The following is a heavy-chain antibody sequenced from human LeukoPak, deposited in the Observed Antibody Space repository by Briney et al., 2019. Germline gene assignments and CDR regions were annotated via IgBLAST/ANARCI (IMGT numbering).Heavy chain of an antibody. CDR1: GFTFSSYA. CDR2: ISYDGSNK. Sequence: GGSLRLSCAASGFTFSSYAMHWVRQAPGKGLEWVAVISYDGSNKYYADSVKGRFTISRDNSKNTLYLQMNSLRAEDTAVYYCAKDPPKMSGYGSGSYYYYYYMDVWGKGTTVTISS. V-gene: IGHV3-30*04. CDR3: AKDPPKMSGYGSGSYYYYYYMDV. D-gene: IGHD3-10*01. J-gene: IGHJ6*03.